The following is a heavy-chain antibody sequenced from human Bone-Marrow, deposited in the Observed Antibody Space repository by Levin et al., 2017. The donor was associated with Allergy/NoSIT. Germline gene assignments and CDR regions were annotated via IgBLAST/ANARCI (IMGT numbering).Heavy chain of an antibody. CDR3: ARDGPIRYTYGYGVFDC. CDR2: ISYDGNNK. V-gene: IGHV3-30-3*01. J-gene: IGHJ4*02. Sequence: GESLKISCAASGFTFSSYAMHWVRQTPGKGLEWVAVISYDGNNKYSPDSVKGRFTISRDNSKNTLYLQMNSLRAEDTAVYYCARDGPIRYTYGYGVFDCWGQGTLVTVSS. CDR1: GFTFSSYA. D-gene: IGHD5-18*01.